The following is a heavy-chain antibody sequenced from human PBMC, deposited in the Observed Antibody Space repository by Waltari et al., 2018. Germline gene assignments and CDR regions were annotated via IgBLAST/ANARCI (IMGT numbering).Heavy chain of an antibody. CDR1: GFAFRNYE. CDR3: AREFSGSFDYMDV. CDR2: LSGDESKV. V-gene: IGHV3-48*03. J-gene: IGHJ6*03. Sequence: QLVESGGNLVAPGGSLRLSCAASGFAFRNYEMNWVRQAPGKGVVWVSSLSGDESKVFYAASVKGRFTISRDDAKNSLYLHMSSLRDEDTAVYYCAREFSGSFDYMDVWGKGTTVTVSS. D-gene: IGHD1-26*01.